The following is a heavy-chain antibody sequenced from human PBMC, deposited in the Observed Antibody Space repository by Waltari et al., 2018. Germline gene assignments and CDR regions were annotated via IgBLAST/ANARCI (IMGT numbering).Heavy chain of an antibody. V-gene: IGHV4-38-2*02. J-gene: IGHJ4*02. CDR3: ARVLVRGGNDY. Sequence: QVQLQESGPGLVKPSETLSLTCIVSGYSIRGDYLWGWIWQPPGKGLEWIGTVDHSGNTYYNPSFKTRVTISVDTSKNQFSLKLSSVTAADTAVYYCARVLVRGGNDYWGQGTLVTVSS. CDR1: GYSIRGDYL. D-gene: IGHD2-15*01. CDR2: VDHSGNT.